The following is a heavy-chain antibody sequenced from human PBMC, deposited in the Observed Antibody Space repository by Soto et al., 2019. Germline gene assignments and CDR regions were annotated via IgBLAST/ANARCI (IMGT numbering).Heavy chain of an antibody. CDR2: IWYDGSNK. CDR3: ARDLAATSEGAFDI. J-gene: IGHJ3*02. D-gene: IGHD2-15*01. V-gene: IGHV3-33*01. Sequence: GGSLRLSCAASGFTFSSYGMHWVRQAPGKGLEWVAVIWYDGSNKYYADSVKGRFTISRGNSKNTLYLQMNSLRAEDTAAYYCARDLAATSEGAFDIWGQGTMVTVSS. CDR1: GFTFSSYG.